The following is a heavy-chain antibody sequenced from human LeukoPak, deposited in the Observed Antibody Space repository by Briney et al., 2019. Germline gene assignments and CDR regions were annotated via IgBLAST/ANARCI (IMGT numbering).Heavy chain of an antibody. J-gene: IGHJ5*02. CDR3: ARVLEKYGELLSRTAYNWFDP. D-gene: IGHD1-26*01. Sequence: SETLSLTCAVYGGSFSGYYWSWIRQPPGKGLEWIGEINHSGSTNYNPSLKSRVTISVDTSKNQFSLKLSSVTAADTAVYYCARVLEKYGELLSRTAYNWFDPWGQGTLVTVSS. CDR2: INHSGST. V-gene: IGHV4-34*01. CDR1: GGSFSGYY.